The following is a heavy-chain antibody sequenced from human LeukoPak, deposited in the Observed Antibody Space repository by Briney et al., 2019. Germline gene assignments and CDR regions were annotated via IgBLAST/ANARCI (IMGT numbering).Heavy chain of an antibody. CDR1: GFTFSSYA. CDR2: ISSNGGNT. Sequence: PGGSLRLSCAASGFTFSSYAMHWVRQAPGKGLEYVSAISSNGGNTYYANSVKGRFTISRDNSKNTLYLQMGGLRAEDMAVYYCARVPGYSSSPLDLWGRGTLVTVS. CDR3: ARVPGYSSSPLDL. V-gene: IGHV3-64*01. J-gene: IGHJ2*01. D-gene: IGHD6-13*01.